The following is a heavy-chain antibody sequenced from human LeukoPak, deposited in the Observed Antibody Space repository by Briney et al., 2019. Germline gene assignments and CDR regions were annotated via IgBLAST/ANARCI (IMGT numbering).Heavy chain of an antibody. V-gene: IGHV4-34*01. CDR1: GGSFSGYY. CDR3: ATGYYEPFAT. CDR2: INHSGST. Sequence: SETLSLTCAVYGGSFSGYYWSWIRQPPGKGLEWIGEINHSGSTNYNPSLKSRVTISVDTSKNQFSLKLSSVTAADTAVYYCATGYYEPFATWGPGILVTVSS. J-gene: IGHJ5*02. D-gene: IGHD2/OR15-2a*01.